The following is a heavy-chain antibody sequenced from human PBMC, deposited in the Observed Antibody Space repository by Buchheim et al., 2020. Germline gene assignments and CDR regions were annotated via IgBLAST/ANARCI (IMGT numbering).Heavy chain of an antibody. J-gene: IGHJ4*02. CDR3: ARAYKWNLDY. D-gene: IGHD1-20*01. CDR1: GGSISNYY. CDR2: IFYSGST. V-gene: IGHV4-59*01. Sequence: QVQLQQWGAGLLKPSETLSLTCTVSGGSISNYYWSWIRQPPGKGLEWIGYIFYSGSTNYNPSLKSRVTISVDTSKNQFSLKLSSVTAADTAVYYCARAYKWNLDYWGQGTL.